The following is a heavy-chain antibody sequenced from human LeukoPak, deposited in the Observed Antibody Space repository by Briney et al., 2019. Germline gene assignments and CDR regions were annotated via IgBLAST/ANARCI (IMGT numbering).Heavy chain of an antibody. J-gene: IGHJ3*02. CDR2: IIPILGIA. Sequence: SVKVSCKASGGTFSSYAISWVRQAPGQGLEWMGRIIPILGIANYAQKFQGRVTITADKSTSTAYMELSSLRSEDTAVYYCATGMSGYDLILAFDIWGQGTMVTVSS. D-gene: IGHD5-12*01. V-gene: IGHV1-69*04. CDR3: ATGMSGYDLILAFDI. CDR1: GGTFSSYA.